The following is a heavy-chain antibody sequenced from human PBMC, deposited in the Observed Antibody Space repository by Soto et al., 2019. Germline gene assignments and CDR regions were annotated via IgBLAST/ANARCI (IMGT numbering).Heavy chain of an antibody. D-gene: IGHD3-10*01. J-gene: IGHJ4*02. V-gene: IGHV1-69*02. CDR1: GDTFSFYT. CDR2: INPIVSMS. Sequence: QVQLVQSGTEVKKPGSSVKVSCKASGDTFSFYTINWVRQAPGLGLEWVGRINPIVSMSNYAQKFQGRVTITADKSTSTEYMELRSLRSDDTAMYFCAASYGSGYRAFDYWGQGALVTVSS. CDR3: AASYGSGYRAFDY.